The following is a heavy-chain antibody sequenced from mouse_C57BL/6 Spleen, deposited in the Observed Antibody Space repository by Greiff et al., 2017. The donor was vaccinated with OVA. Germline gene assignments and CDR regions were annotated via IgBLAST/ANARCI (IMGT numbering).Heavy chain of an antibody. CDR2: IRSKSNNSAT. D-gene: IGHD1-1*01. J-gene: IGHJ1*03. CDR1: GFSFNTYA. V-gene: IGHV10-1*01. Sequence: EVKLQESGGGLVQPKGSLKLSCAASGFSFNTYAMNWVRQAPGKGLEWVARIRSKSNNSATYYADSVKDRFTISRDDSESMLYLQMNNLKTEDTAMYYCVRESYYYGSSYLWYFDVWGTGTTVTVSP. CDR3: VRESYYYGSSYLWYFDV.